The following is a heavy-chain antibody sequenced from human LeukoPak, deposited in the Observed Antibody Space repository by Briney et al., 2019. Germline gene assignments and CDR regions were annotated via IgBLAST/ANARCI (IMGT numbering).Heavy chain of an antibody. CDR2: ISSSSSYI. J-gene: IGHJ2*01. V-gene: IGHV3-21*01. CDR3: ARDGYGDYRYFDL. Sequence: GGSLRLSCAASGFTFSSYSMNWVRQAPGKGLEWVSSISSSSSYIYYADSVKGRFTISRDNAKNSLYLQMNSPRAEDTAVYYCARDGYGDYRYFDLWGRGTLVTVSS. CDR1: GFTFSSYS. D-gene: IGHD4-17*01.